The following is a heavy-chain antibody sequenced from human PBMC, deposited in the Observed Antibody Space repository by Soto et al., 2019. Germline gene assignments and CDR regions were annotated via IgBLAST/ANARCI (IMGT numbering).Heavy chain of an antibody. CDR2: TRNKANSYTT. V-gene: IGHV3-72*01. CDR1: GFTFSDHY. CDR3: ARADIVATTIGYYYYGMGV. Sequence: GGSLRLYCAASGFTFSDHYMDWVRQAPGKGLEWVGRTRNKANSYTTEYAASVKGRFTISRDDSKNSLYLQMNSLKTEDTAVYYCARADIVATTIGYYYYGMGVSGQGTTVTVSS. D-gene: IGHD5-12*01. J-gene: IGHJ6*02.